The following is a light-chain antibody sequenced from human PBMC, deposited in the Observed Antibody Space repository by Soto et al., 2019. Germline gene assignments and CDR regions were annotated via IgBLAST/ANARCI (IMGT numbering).Light chain of an antibody. J-gene: IGLJ1*01. CDR3: ATWDDSLNGFYV. Sequence: QSVLTQPPSACGTPGQGVTISCSRSTSNIGSNYVYWYQQLPGTAPKLLIYRNNQRPSGVPDRFSGSKSGTSASLAISGLRSDDEADYFCATWDDSLNGFYVFGTGTKLTVL. CDR2: RNN. V-gene: IGLV1-47*01. CDR1: TSNIGSNY.